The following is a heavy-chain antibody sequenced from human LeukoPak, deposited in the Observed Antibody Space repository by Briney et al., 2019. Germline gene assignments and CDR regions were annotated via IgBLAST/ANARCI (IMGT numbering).Heavy chain of an antibody. CDR1: GFTFSNYA. CDR3: AKDQYSGSYYWFDP. Sequence: GGSLRLSCAASGFTFSNYAMSWVRQAPGKGLEWVSAISGSGDSTYYADSVKGRFTISRDNSKSTLYLQVNSLRAEDTAIYYCAKDQYSGSYYWFDPWGQGTLVTVSS. J-gene: IGHJ5*02. D-gene: IGHD1-26*01. CDR2: ISGSGDST. V-gene: IGHV3-23*01.